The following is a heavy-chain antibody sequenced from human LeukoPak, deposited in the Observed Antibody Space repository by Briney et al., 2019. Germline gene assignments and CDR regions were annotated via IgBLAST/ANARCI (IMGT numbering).Heavy chain of an antibody. Sequence: SQTLSLTCAISGDSVSSNSDAWNWIRQSPSRGLEWLGRTYYRSKWYFDYAVAVKSRISINPDTSKNQFSLQLSSVTPEDTAVYYCARDRYYGSGSFSKYNWFDPWGQGTLVTVSS. CDR3: ARDRYYGSGSFSKYNWFDP. CDR1: GDSVSSNSDA. J-gene: IGHJ5*02. CDR2: TYYRSKWYF. D-gene: IGHD3-10*01. V-gene: IGHV6-1*01.